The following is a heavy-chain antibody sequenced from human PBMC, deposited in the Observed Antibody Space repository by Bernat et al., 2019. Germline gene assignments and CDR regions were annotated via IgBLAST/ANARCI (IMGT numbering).Heavy chain of an antibody. Sequence: LVQSGAEVKKPGASVKVSCKASGYTFTSYYMHWVRQAPGQGLEWMGIINPSGGSTSYAQKFQGRVTMTRDTSTSTVYMELSSLRSEDTAVYYCAKTLNKATVVEAFDIWGQGTMVTVSS. CDR1: GYTFTSYY. J-gene: IGHJ3*02. V-gene: IGHV1-46*01. CDR2: INPSGGST. D-gene: IGHD4-23*01. CDR3: AKTLNKATVVEAFDI.